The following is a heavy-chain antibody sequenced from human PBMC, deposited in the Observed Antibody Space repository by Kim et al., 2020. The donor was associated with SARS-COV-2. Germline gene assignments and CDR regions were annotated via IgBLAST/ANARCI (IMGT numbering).Heavy chain of an antibody. CDR3: AKDIWDDSSGY. J-gene: IGHJ4*02. CDR2: ISYDGSNK. V-gene: IGHV3-30*18. D-gene: IGHD3-22*01. Sequence: GGSLRLSCAASGFTFSSYGMHWVRQAPGKGLEWVAVISYDGSNKYYADSVKGRFTISRDNSKNTLYLQMNSLRAEDTAVYYCAKDIWDDSSGYWGQGTLVTVSS. CDR1: GFTFSSYG.